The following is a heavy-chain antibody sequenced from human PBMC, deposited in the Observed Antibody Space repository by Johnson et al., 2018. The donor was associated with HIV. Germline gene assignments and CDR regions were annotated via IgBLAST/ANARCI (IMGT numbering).Heavy chain of an antibody. CDR2: ISSNGGST. CDR3: ARDGKVGATPRRAFDI. V-gene: IGHV3-64*01. Sequence: EVQLVESGGGVVQPGRSLRLSCAASGFTFSNYAMHWVRQAPGKGLEYVSAISSNGGSTYYANSVKGRFTISRDNSKNTLYLQMGSLRAEDTAVYYCARDGKVGATPRRAFDIWGQGTMVTVSS. J-gene: IGHJ3*02. D-gene: IGHD1-26*01. CDR1: GFTFSNYA.